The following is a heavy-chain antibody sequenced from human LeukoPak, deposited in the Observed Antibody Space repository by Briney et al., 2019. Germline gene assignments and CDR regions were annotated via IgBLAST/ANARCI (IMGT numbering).Heavy chain of an antibody. CDR1: GGSVSSGSYY. Sequence: SETLSLTCTVSGGSVSSGSYYWSWIRQPPGKGLEWIGYIYYSGSTNYNPSLKSRVTISVDTSKNQFSLKLSSVTAADTAVYYCARVGVRGPPLFWAFDIWGQGTMVTVSS. CDR3: ARVGVRGPPLFWAFDI. D-gene: IGHD3-10*01. J-gene: IGHJ3*02. CDR2: IYYSGST. V-gene: IGHV4-61*01.